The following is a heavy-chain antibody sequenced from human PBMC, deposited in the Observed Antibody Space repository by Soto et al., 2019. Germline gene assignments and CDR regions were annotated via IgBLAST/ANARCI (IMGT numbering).Heavy chain of an antibody. CDR3: ARDWSGSYGKGEDY. D-gene: IGHD1-26*01. V-gene: IGHV1-2*02. CDR2: INPNSGGT. CDR1: GYTFTGYY. J-gene: IGHJ4*02. Sequence: ASVKVSCKASGYTFTGYYMHWVRQAPGQGLEWMGWINPNSGGTNYAQKFQGRVTMPRDTSISTAYMELSRLRSDDTAVYYCARDWSGSYGKGEDYWGQGTLVTVSS.